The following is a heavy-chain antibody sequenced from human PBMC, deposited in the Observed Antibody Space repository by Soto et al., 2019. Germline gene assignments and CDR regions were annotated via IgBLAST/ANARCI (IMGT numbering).Heavy chain of an antibody. CDR2: IHYSGST. D-gene: IGHD2-21*02. V-gene: IGHV4-39*07. CDR1: GGSISSSNYY. Sequence: SETLSLTCTVSGGSISSSNYYWGWIRQPPGKGLEWIGRIHYSGSTYYNSSLKSRVTISVDTSKNQFSLKLSSVTAADTAVYYCANAYCGGDCAFDYWGQGTLVTVSS. J-gene: IGHJ4*02. CDR3: ANAYCGGDCAFDY.